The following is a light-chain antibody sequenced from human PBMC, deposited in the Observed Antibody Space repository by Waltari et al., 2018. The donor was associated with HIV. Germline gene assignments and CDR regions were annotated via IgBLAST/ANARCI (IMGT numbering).Light chain of an antibody. CDR1: QSISNN. Sequence: DIQMTQSPSSLSASVRDRVTITCRARQSISNNLNWYQQKPGKAPNLLIYAASSLQSGVPSRFSGSGSGTDFTLTISSLQPEDFATYYCQQSFTIPLTFGPGTKVDIK. CDR2: AAS. CDR3: QQSFTIPLT. V-gene: IGKV1-39*01. J-gene: IGKJ3*01.